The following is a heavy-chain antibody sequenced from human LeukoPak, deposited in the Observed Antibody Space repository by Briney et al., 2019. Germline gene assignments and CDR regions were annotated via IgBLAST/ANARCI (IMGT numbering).Heavy chain of an antibody. CDR2: IWYDGSNK. D-gene: IGHD3-10*01. CDR3: ARRARGVMGYYYMDV. V-gene: IGHV3-33*01. Sequence: GGTLRLSCAASGFTFSSYGMHWVRQAPGKGLEGVAVIWYDGSNKYYADSVKRRFTISRGNSKNTLYLQMNSRRAEDTAVYYCARRARGVMGYYYMDVWGKGTTVTVSS. CDR1: GFTFSSYG. J-gene: IGHJ6*03.